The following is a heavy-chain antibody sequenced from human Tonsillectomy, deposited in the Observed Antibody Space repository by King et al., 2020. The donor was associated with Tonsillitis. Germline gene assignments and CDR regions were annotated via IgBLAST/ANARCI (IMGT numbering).Heavy chain of an antibody. J-gene: IGHJ5*02. CDR2: IIPILGLA. Sequence: QLVQSGAEVKKPGSSVKVSCKASGGTFSSYAISWVRQAPGQGLEWMGRIIPILGLANYAQKFQGRVTITADKSTTTAYMDLSSLRFEDTAVYYCAATPDNWFDPWGQGTLVTVSS. D-gene: IGHD2-15*01. CDR1: GGTFSSYA. V-gene: IGHV1-69*04. CDR3: AATPDNWFDP.